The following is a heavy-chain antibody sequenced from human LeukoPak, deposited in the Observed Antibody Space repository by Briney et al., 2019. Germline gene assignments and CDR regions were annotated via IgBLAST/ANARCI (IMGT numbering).Heavy chain of an antibody. J-gene: IGHJ4*02. CDR2: IYYSGST. CDR3: ARLSDSDSSGYYWGFEY. Sequence: PSETLSLTCTVSGGPISSYYWSWIRQPPGKGLECIGYIYYSGSTNYNPSLKSRATIPVDTSKNQFSLKLSSMTAADTAVYYCARLSDSDSSGYYWGFEYWGQGTLVTVSS. CDR1: GGPISSYY. V-gene: IGHV4-59*08. D-gene: IGHD3-22*01.